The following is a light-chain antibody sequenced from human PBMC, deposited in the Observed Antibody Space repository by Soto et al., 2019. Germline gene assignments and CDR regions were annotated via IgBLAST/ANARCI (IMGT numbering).Light chain of an antibody. CDR2: KVS. CDR3: MQGSHWPRT. V-gene: IGKV2-30*01. CDR1: QMLVYSYGNTY. J-gene: IGKJ1*01. Sequence: MTGSPRSGPVTLVQRSSICFRGSQMLVYSYGNTYLNWFQQRPGQSPRRLIYKVSNRDSGVPDRFSGSGSDTDFTLKISRVEAEDVGVYYCMQGSHWPRTFGQGTKVDIK.